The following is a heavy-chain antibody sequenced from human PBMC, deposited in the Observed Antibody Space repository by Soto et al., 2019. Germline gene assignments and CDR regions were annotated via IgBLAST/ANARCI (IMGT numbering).Heavy chain of an antibody. D-gene: IGHD6-13*01. CDR2: IYYSGST. CDR1: GGSISSGGYY. V-gene: IGHV4-31*03. J-gene: IGHJ6*02. CDR3: ARDEAAGFYGMDV. Sequence: SETLSLTCTVSGGSISSGGYYWGWIRQHPGKGLEWIGYIYYSGSTYYNPSLKSRVTISVDTSKNQFSLKLSSVTAADTAVYYCARDEAAGFYGMDVWGQGTTVTVSS.